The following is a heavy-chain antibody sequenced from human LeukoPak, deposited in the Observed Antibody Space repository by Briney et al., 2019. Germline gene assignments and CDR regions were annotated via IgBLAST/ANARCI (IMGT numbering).Heavy chain of an antibody. Sequence: ASVKVSCKASGYTFTSYGISWVRQAPGQGLEWLGWISTYNGNTHYAQKLQGRVTMTTDTSTTAAYMELRSLRSDDTAVYYCARDYRTGFDYWGQGTLVTVSS. CDR3: ARDYRTGFDY. V-gene: IGHV1-18*01. D-gene: IGHD7-27*01. CDR1: GYTFTSYG. CDR2: ISTYNGNT. J-gene: IGHJ4*02.